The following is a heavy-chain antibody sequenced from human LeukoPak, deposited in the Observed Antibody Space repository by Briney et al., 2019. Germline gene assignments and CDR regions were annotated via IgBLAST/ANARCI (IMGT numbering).Heavy chain of an antibody. CDR3: ARHTLVAASSFDC. J-gene: IGHJ4*02. CDR2: INHSGST. V-gene: IGHV4-34*01. CDR1: GGSLSGHY. Sequence: PSETLSLTCAVYGGSLSGHYWSWIRQPPGKGLEWIGEINHSGSTNYNPSLKSRLTISVDTSKSQFSLKLSSVTAADTAVYYCARHTLVAASSFDCWGQGTLVTVSS. D-gene: IGHD2-15*01.